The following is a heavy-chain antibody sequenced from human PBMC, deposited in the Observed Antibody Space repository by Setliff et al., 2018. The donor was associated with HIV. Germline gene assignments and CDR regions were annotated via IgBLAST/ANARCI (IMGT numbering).Heavy chain of an antibody. V-gene: IGHV4-34*01. D-gene: IGHD1-26*01. CDR1: GGSFSGYY. CDR2: INHSGST. J-gene: IGHJ4*02. Sequence: SETLSLTCAVYGGSFSGYYWSWIRQPPGKGLEWIGEINHSGSTSYNMSLWSRVTISLDASRNQFSLELISVTAADTAVYYCAGGPGTTSIDYWAQGTLVTVSS. CDR3: AGGPGTTSIDY.